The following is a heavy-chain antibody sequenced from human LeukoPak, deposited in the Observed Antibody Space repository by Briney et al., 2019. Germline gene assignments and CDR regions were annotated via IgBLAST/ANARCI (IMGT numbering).Heavy chain of an antibody. V-gene: IGHV3-23*01. CDR3: AKGLSSSGRWGIDY. CDR1: GFTFSSYA. D-gene: IGHD6-19*01. Sequence: GGSLRLSCAASGFTFSSYAMSWVRQAPGKGLEWVSAISGGGSNTYYADSVKGRFTISRDNSKNTLYLQMNSLRAEDTAVYYCAKGLSSSGRWGIDYWGQGTLVTVSS. CDR2: ISGGGSNT. J-gene: IGHJ4*02.